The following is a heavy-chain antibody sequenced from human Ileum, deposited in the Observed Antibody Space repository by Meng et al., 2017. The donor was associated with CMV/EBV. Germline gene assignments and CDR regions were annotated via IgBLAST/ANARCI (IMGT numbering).Heavy chain of an antibody. V-gene: IGHV1-18*01. J-gene: IGHJ6*02. D-gene: IGHD2-2*01. CDR2: ISAYNGDT. CDR1: GYTFTNYG. CDR3: ARVGGYRSTTSHPCMDV. Sequence: ASVKVSCKASGYTFTNYGVSWVRQAPGQGLEWMGWISAYNGDTEYAQKFQGRVTMTTGTSTSTAYMELRSLRSDDTAVYYCARVGGYRSTTSHPCMDVWGQGTTVTVSS.